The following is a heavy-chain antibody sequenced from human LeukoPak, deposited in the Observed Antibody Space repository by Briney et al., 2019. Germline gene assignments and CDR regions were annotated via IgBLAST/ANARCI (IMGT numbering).Heavy chain of an antibody. CDR1: GGSISSADYY. CDR3: ASYGGSTGDAFDI. J-gene: IGHJ3*02. CDR2: IYYSGST. V-gene: IGHV4-30-4*08. D-gene: IGHD4-17*01. Sequence: SETLSLTCTVSGGSISSADYYWTWIRQRPGKGLEWIGYIYYSGSTNYNPSLKSRVTISVDTSKNQFSLKLSSVTAADTAVYYCASYGGSTGDAFDIWGQGTMVTVSS.